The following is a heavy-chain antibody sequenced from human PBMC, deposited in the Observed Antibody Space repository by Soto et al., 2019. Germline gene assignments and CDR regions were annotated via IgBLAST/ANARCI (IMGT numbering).Heavy chain of an antibody. CDR2: INPNNGGT. J-gene: IGHJ4*02. D-gene: IGHD3-22*01. Sequence: ASVKVSCKASGYTFTGYYMHWVRQAPGQGLEWMGWINPNNGGTNFAQKFQGRVTMTTATSTNTVFLELRSLKSDDTAIYYCARDRLRGYDSSGFYSWGQGTMVTVSS. CDR3: ARDRLRGYDSSGFYS. V-gene: IGHV1-2*02. CDR1: GYTFTGYY.